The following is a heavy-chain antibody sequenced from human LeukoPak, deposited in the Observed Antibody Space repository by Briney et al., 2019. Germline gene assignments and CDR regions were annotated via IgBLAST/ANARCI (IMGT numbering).Heavy chain of an antibody. Sequence: GGSLRLSCAASGFTFSSYGMHWVRQAPGEGLEWGALISYDGSNKYYADSVKGRFTISRDNSKNTLYLQMNSLRAEDTAVYYCAKDEDIVVVPAAMGYYYYGMDVWGKGTTVTVSS. CDR3: AKDEDIVVVPAAMGYYYYGMDV. D-gene: IGHD2-2*01. CDR1: GFTFSSYG. V-gene: IGHV3-30*18. J-gene: IGHJ6*04. CDR2: ISYDGSNK.